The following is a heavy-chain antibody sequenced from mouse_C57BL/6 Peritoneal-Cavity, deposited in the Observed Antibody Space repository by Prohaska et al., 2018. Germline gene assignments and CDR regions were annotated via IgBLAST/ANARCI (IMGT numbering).Heavy chain of an antibody. D-gene: IGHD2-14*01. CDR2: IYPGSGST. CDR1: GYTFTSYW. CDR3: ARKYYREIWYFDV. Sequence: KASGYTFTSYWITWVKQRPGQGLEWIGDIYPGSGSTNYNEKFKSKATLTVDTSSSTAYMQLSSLTSEDSAVYYCARKYYREIWYFDVWGTGTTVTVSS. J-gene: IGHJ1*03. V-gene: IGHV1-55*01.